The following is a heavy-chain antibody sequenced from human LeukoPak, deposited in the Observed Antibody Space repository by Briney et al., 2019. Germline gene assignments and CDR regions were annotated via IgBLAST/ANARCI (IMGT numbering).Heavy chain of an antibody. J-gene: IGHJ4*02. CDR2: VRYDGKNQ. Sequence: GGSLRLSCTASGFTFSSYGIHWVRQAPGKGLEWVSFVRYDGKNQYYADSVTGRFTVSRDNSKKTVSLQMHSLRREHTAVYYCVKDLLQWYKFDSWGQGTLVIVSS. D-gene: IGHD4-23*01. CDR3: VKDLLQWYKFDS. CDR1: GFTFSSYG. V-gene: IGHV3-30*02.